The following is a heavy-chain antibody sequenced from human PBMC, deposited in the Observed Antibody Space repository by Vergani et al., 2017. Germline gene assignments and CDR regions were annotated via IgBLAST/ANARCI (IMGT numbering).Heavy chain of an antibody. Sequence: QLQLQESCPGLVKPSATLSLTCSVSGASIRSSNYYWGWIRQPPGKGLEWIASIYYSGSTYYNPSLTSRVTISVDTSKNQFSLKLSSVTAADTAVYFCARHSTVEWLVKLGWIDPWGQGILVTVSS. CDR3: ARHSTVEWLVKLGWIDP. D-gene: IGHD6-19*01. CDR2: IYYSGST. V-gene: IGHV4-39*01. J-gene: IGHJ5*02. CDR1: GASIRSSNYY.